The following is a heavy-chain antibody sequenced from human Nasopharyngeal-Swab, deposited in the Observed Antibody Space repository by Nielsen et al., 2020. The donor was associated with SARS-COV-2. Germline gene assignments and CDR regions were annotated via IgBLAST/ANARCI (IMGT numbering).Heavy chain of an antibody. J-gene: IGHJ6*03. Sequence: WIRQPPGKGLEWIGEINHSGSTNYNPSLKSRVTISVDTSKNQFSLKLSSVTAADTAVYYCARGVLGDWRRTSCEEGKEEEEEEREGGGKG. V-gene: IGHV4-34*01. CDR2: INHSGST. D-gene: IGHD2-2*01. CDR3: ARGVLGDWRRTSCEEGKEEEEEEREG.